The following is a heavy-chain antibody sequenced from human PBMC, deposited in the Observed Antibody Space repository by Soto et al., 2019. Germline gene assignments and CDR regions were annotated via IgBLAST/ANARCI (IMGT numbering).Heavy chain of an antibody. Sequence: GASVKVSCKASGGTFSSYAISWVRQAPGQGLEWMGGIIPIFGTANYAQKFQGRVTITADESTSTAYMELRSLRSEDTAVYYCARDPAADYYYGMDVWGQGTTVTVSS. CDR3: ARDPAADYYYGMDV. V-gene: IGHV1-69*13. D-gene: IGHD6-25*01. CDR2: IIPIFGTA. J-gene: IGHJ6*02. CDR1: GGTFSSYA.